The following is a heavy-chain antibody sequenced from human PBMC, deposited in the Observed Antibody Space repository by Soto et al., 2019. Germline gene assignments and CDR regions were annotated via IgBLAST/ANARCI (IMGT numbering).Heavy chain of an antibody. CDR2: IYSGGDI. D-gene: IGHD1-1*01. Sequence: ELQVVESGGGLIHPGGSLRLSCGASGFTVNSNYMSWVRQARGKGLEWVSVIYSGGDIYYADSVKGRFTISRDDSKNTVYLQMNSLRADDAAIYYCAKGNLEGLDFWGQGTLVSVSS. V-gene: IGHV3-53*01. CDR1: GFTVNSNY. J-gene: IGHJ4*02. CDR3: AKGNLEGLDF.